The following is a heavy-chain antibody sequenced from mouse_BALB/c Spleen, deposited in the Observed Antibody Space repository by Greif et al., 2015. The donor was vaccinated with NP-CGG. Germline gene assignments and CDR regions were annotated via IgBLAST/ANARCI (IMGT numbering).Heavy chain of an antibody. D-gene: IGHD1-1*02. V-gene: IGHV1S81*02. CDR1: GYTFTSYY. Sequence: QVQLQQSGAELVKPGASVKLSCKASGYTFTSYYMYWVKQRPGQGLEWIGEINPSNGGTNFNEKSKSKATLTVDKSSCTAYMQLSSLTSEDSAVYYCTRYGYYAMDYWGQGTSVTVSS. J-gene: IGHJ4*01. CDR3: TRYGYYAMDY. CDR2: INPSNGGT.